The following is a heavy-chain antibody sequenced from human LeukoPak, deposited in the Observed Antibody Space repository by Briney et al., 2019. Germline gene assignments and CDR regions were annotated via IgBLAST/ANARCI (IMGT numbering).Heavy chain of an antibody. V-gene: IGHV4-34*01. CDR3: ARVGLESPINFDY. D-gene: IGHD1-1*01. Sequence: PSETLSLTCAVYGGSFSGYYWSWIRQPPGKGLEWIGEINHSGSTNYNPSLKSRVTISVDTSKNQFSLKPSSVTAADTAVYYCARVGLESPINFDYWGQGTLVTVSS. CDR2: INHSGST. J-gene: IGHJ4*02. CDR1: GGSFSGYY.